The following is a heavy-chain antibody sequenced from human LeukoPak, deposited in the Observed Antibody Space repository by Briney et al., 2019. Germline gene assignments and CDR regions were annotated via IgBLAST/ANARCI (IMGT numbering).Heavy chain of an antibody. CDR3: ARGSCSGGSCRDY. D-gene: IGHD2-15*01. CDR2: MSPNSGDT. Sequence: ASVKVSCKASGYTFTSYDFNWVRQATGQRPEWMGWMSPNSGDTGYAQKFQDRVTMTRNTSISTAYMELSSLRSDDTAVYYCARGSCSGGSCRDYWGQGTLVTVSS. V-gene: IGHV1-8*01. CDR1: GYTFTSYD. J-gene: IGHJ4*02.